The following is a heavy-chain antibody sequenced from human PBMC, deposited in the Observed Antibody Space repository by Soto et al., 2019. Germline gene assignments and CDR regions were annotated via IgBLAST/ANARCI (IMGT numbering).Heavy chain of an antibody. CDR3: AHRRRTITMIVAQGPPNAFDI. J-gene: IGHJ3*02. D-gene: IGHD3-22*01. CDR2: IYWNDDK. CDR1: GFSLSTSGVG. Sequence: SGPTLVKPTQTLTLTCTFSGFSLSTSGVGVGWIRQPPGKALEWLALIYWNDDKRYSPSLKSRLTITKDTSKNQVVLTMTNMDPVDTATYYCAHRRRTITMIVAQGPPNAFDIWGQGTMVTVSS. V-gene: IGHV2-5*01.